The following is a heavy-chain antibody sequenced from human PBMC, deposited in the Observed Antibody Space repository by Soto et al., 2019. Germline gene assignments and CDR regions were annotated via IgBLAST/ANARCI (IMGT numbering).Heavy chain of an antibody. Sequence: GESLKISCKGSGYSFTSYWISWVRQMPGKGLEWMGRIDPSDSYTNYSPSFQGHVTISADKSISTAYLQWSSLKASDTAMYYCARAVSGGYYYYGMDVWGQGTTVTVSS. D-gene: IGHD2-15*01. J-gene: IGHJ6*02. CDR2: IDPSDSYT. CDR3: ARAVSGGYYYYGMDV. V-gene: IGHV5-10-1*01. CDR1: GYSFTSYW.